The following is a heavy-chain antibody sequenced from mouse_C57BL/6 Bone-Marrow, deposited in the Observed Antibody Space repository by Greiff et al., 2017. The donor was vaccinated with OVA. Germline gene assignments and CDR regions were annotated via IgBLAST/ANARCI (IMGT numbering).Heavy chain of an antibody. CDR2: ISNGGGST. V-gene: IGHV5-12*01. Sequence: EVKVVESGGGLVQPGGSLKLSCAASGFTFSDYYMYWVRQTPEKRLEWVAYISNGGGSTYYPDTVKGRFTISRDNAKNTLYLQMSRLKSEDTAMYYCARPLLLRSIYYAMDYWGQGTSVTVSS. CDR3: ARPLLLRSIYYAMDY. CDR1: GFTFSDYY. D-gene: IGHD1-1*01. J-gene: IGHJ4*01.